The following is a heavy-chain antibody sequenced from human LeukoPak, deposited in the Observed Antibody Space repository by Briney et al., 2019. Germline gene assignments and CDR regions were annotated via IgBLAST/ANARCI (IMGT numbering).Heavy chain of an antibody. CDR2: IYYGGST. CDR1: GGSISSSYY. Sequence: SETLSLTCTVSGGSISSSYYWGWIRQPPGKGLDWIGSIYYGGSTYYNPSLRSRVTTSVDTSKNQFSLKLTSVTAADTAVYYCARHGNHYYGSGGFDYWGQGTLVTVSS. J-gene: IGHJ4*02. CDR3: ARHGNHYYGSGGFDY. D-gene: IGHD3-10*01. V-gene: IGHV4-39*01.